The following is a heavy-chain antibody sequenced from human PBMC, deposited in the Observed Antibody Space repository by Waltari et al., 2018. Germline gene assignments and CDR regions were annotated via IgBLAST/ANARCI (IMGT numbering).Heavy chain of an antibody. Sequence: QVQLQESGPGLVKPSETLSLTCTVSGGSISSYYWSWIRQPPGKGLEWIGYIYYSGSTNYNPALKRQVTISVDTSKNQFSLKLSSVTAADTAVYYCARGGSSWYVWFDPWGQGTLVTVSS. V-gene: IGHV4-59*01. CDR3: ARGGSSWYVWFDP. CDR2: IYYSGST. CDR1: GGSISSYY. J-gene: IGHJ5*02. D-gene: IGHD6-13*01.